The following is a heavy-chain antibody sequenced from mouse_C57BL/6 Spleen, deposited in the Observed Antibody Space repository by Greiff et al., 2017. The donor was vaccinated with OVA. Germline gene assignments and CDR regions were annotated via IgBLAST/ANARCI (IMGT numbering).Heavy chain of an antibody. D-gene: IGHD2-4*01. CDR2: IYPGDGDT. Sequence: SGPELVKPGASVKISCKASGYAFSSSWMNWVKQRPGKGLEWIGRIYPGDGDTNYNGKFKGKATLTADKSSSTAYMQLSSLTSEDSAVYFCATYDYDEAWFAYWGQGTLVTVSA. V-gene: IGHV1-82*01. CDR3: ATYDYDEAWFAY. CDR1: GYAFSSSW. J-gene: IGHJ3*01.